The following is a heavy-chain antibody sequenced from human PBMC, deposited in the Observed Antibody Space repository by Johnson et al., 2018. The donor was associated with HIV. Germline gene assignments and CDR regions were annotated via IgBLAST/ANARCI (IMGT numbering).Heavy chain of an antibody. Sequence: VQLVESGGGVVQPGRSLRLSCVASGFTFSSYTMHWVRQAPGKGLEWVAVISYDGNNKYYADSVKGRFTISRDNSKNTLYLQMNSLRAEDTALYYCAKGGIATRFFDIWGQGTMVTVSS. CDR1: GFTFSSYT. V-gene: IGHV3-30*04. CDR3: AKGGIATRFFDI. CDR2: ISYDGNNK. D-gene: IGHD6-6*01. J-gene: IGHJ3*02.